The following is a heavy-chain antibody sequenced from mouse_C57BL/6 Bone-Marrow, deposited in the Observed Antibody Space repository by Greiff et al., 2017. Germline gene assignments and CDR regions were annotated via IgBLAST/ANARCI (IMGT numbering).Heavy chain of an antibody. Sequence: QVQLQQPGAELVRPGTSVKLSCKASGYTFTSYWMHWVKQRPGQGLEWIGVIDPSDSYTNYNQKFKGKATLTVDTSSSTAYMQLRSLTSEDSAVYYCARDRFITTVVDFDDWGQGTTLTVSS. CDR2: IDPSDSYT. V-gene: IGHV1-59*01. D-gene: IGHD1-1*01. J-gene: IGHJ2*01. CDR3: ARDRFITTVVDFDD. CDR1: GYTFTSYW.